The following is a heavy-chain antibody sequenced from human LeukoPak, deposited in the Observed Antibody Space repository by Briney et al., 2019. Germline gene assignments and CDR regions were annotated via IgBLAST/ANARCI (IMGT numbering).Heavy chain of an antibody. Sequence: SETLSLTCTVSGGSISSSSYYWGWIRQPPGKGLEWIGSIYYSGSTYYNPSLKSRVTISVDTSKNQFSLKLSSVTAADTAVYYCARHATGYSSSWYPGTVYWGQGTLVTVSS. CDR3: ARHATGYSSSWYPGTVY. V-gene: IGHV4-39*01. J-gene: IGHJ4*02. CDR1: GGSISSSSYY. D-gene: IGHD6-13*01. CDR2: IYYSGST.